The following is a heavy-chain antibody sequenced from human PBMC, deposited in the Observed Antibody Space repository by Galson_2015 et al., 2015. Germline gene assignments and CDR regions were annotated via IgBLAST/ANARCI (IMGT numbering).Heavy chain of an antibody. CDR2: IWYDGSNK. D-gene: IGHD6-6*01. CDR3: ARGNSSSANDY. V-gene: IGHV3-33*01. Sequence: SLRLSCAASGFTFSSYVMHWVRQAPGKGLEWVAVIWYDGSNKYYADSVKGRFTISRDNSKNTLYLQMNSLRAEDTAVYYCARGNSSSANDYWGQGTLVTVSS. CDR1: GFTFSSYV. J-gene: IGHJ4*02.